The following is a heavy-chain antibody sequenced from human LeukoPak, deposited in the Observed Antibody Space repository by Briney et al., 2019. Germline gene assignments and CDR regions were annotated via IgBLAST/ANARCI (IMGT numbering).Heavy chain of an antibody. J-gene: IGHJ3*02. Sequence: PSETLSLTCTVSGGSISSSSYYWGWIRQPPGKGLEWIGEIYHSGSTNYNPSLKSRVTISVDKSKNQFSLKLSSVTAADTAVYYCARAFDAFDIWGQGTMVTVSS. CDR2: IYHSGST. CDR1: GGSISSSSYY. CDR3: ARAFDAFDI. V-gene: IGHV4-39*07.